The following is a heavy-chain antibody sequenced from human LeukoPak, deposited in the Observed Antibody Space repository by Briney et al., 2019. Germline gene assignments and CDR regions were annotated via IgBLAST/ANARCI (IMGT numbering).Heavy chain of an antibody. CDR3: ARGRSLTYYYGSGSYYRGFYYFDY. D-gene: IGHD3-10*01. J-gene: IGHJ4*02. CDR2: ISHSGST. CDR1: GGSFSGYY. V-gene: IGHV4-34*01. Sequence: SETLSLTCAVYGGSFSGYYWSWIRQPLGKGLEWIGEISHSGSTNYNPSLKSRVTISVDTSKNQFSLKLSSVTAADTAVYYCARGRSLTYYYGSGSYYRGFYYFDYWGQGTLVTVSS.